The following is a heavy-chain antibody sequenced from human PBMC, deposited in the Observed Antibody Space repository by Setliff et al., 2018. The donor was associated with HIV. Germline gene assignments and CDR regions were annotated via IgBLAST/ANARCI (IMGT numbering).Heavy chain of an antibody. CDR3: ARDRMPMASWVPDK. J-gene: IGHJ4*02. V-gene: IGHV4-39*01. CDR2: IYYSGST. D-gene: IGHD2-2*01. Sequence: PSETLSLTCTVSGGSISSSSYYWGWIRQPPGKGLEWIGSIYYSGSTYYNPSLKSRVTISVDTSKNQFSLKLSSVTAADTAVYYCARDRMPMASWVPDKWGQGTLVTVSS. CDR1: GGSISSSSYY.